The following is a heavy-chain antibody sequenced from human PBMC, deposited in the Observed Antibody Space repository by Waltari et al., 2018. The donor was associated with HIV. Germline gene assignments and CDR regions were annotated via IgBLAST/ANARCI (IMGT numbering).Heavy chain of an antibody. CDR1: GFSFSNYW. Sequence: EVQLVESGGGLGQPGGSLRLSCAASGFSFSNYWMSWVRQAPGKGVEWVANIKQDGSEKYYVDSVKGRFTISRDNAKNSLYLQMNSLRAEDTAMYYCARELRYFDWFYFDFWGQGTLVTVSS. D-gene: IGHD3-9*01. J-gene: IGHJ4*02. V-gene: IGHV3-7*04. CDR3: ARELRYFDWFYFDF. CDR2: IKQDGSEK.